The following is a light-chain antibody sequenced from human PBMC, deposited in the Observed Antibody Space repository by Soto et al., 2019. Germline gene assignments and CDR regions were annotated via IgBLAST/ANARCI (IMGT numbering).Light chain of an antibody. V-gene: IGKV1-5*01. CDR1: QSISSW. CDR3: QQYNSYSPT. CDR2: DAS. Sequence: IAMSQGHDSRSASVGDRVTTTCRASQSISSWLAWYQQKPGKAPKLLIYDASSLESGVPSRFSGSGSGTEFTLTISSLQPDDFATYYCQQYNSYSPTFGQGTNVDIK. J-gene: IGKJ1*01.